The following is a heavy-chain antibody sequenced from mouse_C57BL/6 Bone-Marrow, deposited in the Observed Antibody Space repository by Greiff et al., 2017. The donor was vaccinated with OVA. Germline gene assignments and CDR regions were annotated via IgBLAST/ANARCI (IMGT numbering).Heavy chain of an antibody. V-gene: IGHV1-69*01. CDR1: GYTFTSYW. J-gene: IGHJ3*01. D-gene: IGHD2-3*01. Sequence: VQLQESGAELVMPGASVKLSCKASGYTFTSYWMHWVKQRPGQGLEWIGEIDPSDSYTNYNQKFKGKSTLTVDKSSSTAYMQLSSLTSEDSAVYYCARKGAYESWGQGTLVTVSA. CDR3: ARKGAYES. CDR2: IDPSDSYT.